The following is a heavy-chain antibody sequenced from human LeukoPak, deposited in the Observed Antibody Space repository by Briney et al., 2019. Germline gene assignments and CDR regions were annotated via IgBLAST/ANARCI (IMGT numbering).Heavy chain of an antibody. Sequence: SETLSLTCIVSGGSISSYYWSWIRQPPGKGLEWIGYIYYSGSTNYNPSLKSRVTISVDTSKNQFSLKLSSVTAADTAVYYCARDAGSGSLSQFDYWGQGTLVTVSS. CDR3: ARDAGSGSLSQFDY. J-gene: IGHJ4*02. D-gene: IGHD3-10*01. CDR1: GGSISSYY. CDR2: IYYSGST. V-gene: IGHV4-59*01.